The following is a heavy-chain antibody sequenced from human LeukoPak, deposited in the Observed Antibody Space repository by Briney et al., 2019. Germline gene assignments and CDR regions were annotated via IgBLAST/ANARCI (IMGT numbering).Heavy chain of an antibody. V-gene: IGHV3-23*01. J-gene: IGHJ3*02. Sequence: GGSLRLSCAASGFTFSNYAMSWVRQAPGKGLEWVSAISGSGGSTYYADSVKGRFTISRDNSKNTLYLQMNSLRAEDTAVYYCAKCYYDSSGYYFGAFDIWGQGTKVTVSS. CDR1: GFTFSNYA. CDR3: AKCYYDSSGYYFGAFDI. D-gene: IGHD3-22*01. CDR2: ISGSGGST.